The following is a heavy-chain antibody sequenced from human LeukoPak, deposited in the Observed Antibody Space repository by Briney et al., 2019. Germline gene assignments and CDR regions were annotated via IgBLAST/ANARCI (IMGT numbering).Heavy chain of an antibody. CDR1: GFTFSDHY. Sequence: PGGSLRLPCAASGFTFSDHYMDWVRQAPGKGLEWVGRTKNKANSYTTQYAASVKGRFTISRDDSENSLYLQMNSLKTEDTAVYYCARGSSGVTISSYGMDVWGKGTTVTVSS. CDR3: ARGSSGVTISSYGMDV. CDR2: TKNKANSYTT. J-gene: IGHJ6*04. D-gene: IGHD3-9*01. V-gene: IGHV3-72*01.